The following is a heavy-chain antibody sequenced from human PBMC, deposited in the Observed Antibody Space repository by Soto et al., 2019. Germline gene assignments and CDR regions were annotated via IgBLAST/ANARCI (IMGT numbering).Heavy chain of an antibody. CDR3: ASAKGGAEHIDH. V-gene: IGHV1-18*01. CDR2: ISAYNGNT. Sequence: QVQLVQSGAEVKKPGASVKVSCKASGYTFTSYGISWVRQAPGQGLEWMGWISAYNGNTNYAQKLQGRVTMTTDTPTRAAAMKQRSLRYDDPGVYYTASAKGGAEHIDHWRRGSLVTVSS. D-gene: IGHD3-16*01. CDR1: GYTFTSYG. J-gene: IGHJ4*02.